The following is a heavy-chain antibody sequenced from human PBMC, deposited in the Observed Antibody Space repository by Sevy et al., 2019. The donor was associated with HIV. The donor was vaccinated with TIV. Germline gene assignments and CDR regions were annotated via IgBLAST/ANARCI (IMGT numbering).Heavy chain of an antibody. D-gene: IGHD1-26*01. CDR2: ISYDGSNK. CDR1: GFTFSSYA. Sequence: RGSLRLSCAASGFTFSSYAMHWVRQAPGKGLEWVAVISYDGSNKYYADSVKGRFTISRDNSKNTLYLQMNSLRAEDTAVYYCERDIGSYSSDDAFDIWGQGTMVTVSS. V-gene: IGHV3-30-3*01. J-gene: IGHJ3*02. CDR3: ERDIGSYSSDDAFDI.